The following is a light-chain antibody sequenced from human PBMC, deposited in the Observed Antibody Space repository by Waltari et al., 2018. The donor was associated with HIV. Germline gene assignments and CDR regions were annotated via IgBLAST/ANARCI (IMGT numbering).Light chain of an antibody. CDR3: CSYAGSTTV. V-gene: IGLV2-23*02. CDR2: GVS. CDR1: STDIGTYNF. J-gene: IGLJ2*01. Sequence: QSALTQPASVSGSPGQSITISCTGTSTDIGTYNFVSWYQQHPGKAPKLLIHGVSKRTSRVSNRLSCSKSGNTASLTIAGRPAEDEADYSCCSYAGSTTVFGGGTKLTVL.